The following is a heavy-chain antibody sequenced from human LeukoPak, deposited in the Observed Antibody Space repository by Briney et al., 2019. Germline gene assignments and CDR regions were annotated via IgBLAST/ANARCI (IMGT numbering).Heavy chain of an antibody. CDR3: AKKNYDYVWGSYHPDNDAFDI. CDR1: GFTFSSYG. J-gene: IGHJ3*02. V-gene: IGHV3-33*06. D-gene: IGHD3-16*02. CDR2: IWYDGSNK. Sequence: GGSLRLSCAASGFTFSSYGMHWVRQAPGKGLEWVAVIWYDGSNKYYADSVKGRFTISRDNSKNTLYLQMNSLRAEDTAVYYCAKKNYDYVWGSYHPDNDAFDIWGQGAMVTVSS.